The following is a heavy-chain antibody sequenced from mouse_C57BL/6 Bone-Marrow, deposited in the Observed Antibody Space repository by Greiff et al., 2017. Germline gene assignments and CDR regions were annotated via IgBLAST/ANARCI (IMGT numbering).Heavy chain of an antibody. CDR2: IDPETGGT. D-gene: IGHD1-1*01. Sequence: QVQLKESGAELVRPGASVTLSCKASGYTFTDYEMHWVKQTPVHGLEWIGAIDPETGGTAYNQKFKGKAILTADKSSSTAYMELRSLTSEDSAVYYCTMDYGSSWDYFDYWGQGTTLTVSS. CDR1: GYTFTDYE. CDR3: TMDYGSSWDYFDY. V-gene: IGHV1-15*01. J-gene: IGHJ2*01.